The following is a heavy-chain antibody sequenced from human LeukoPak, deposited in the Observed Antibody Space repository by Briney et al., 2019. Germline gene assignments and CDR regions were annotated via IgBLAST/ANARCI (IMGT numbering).Heavy chain of an antibody. D-gene: IGHD3-10*01. J-gene: IGHJ4*02. Sequence: GGSLRLSCAASGFTFSSYTMSWVRQAPGKGLEWVSTITTSDGNTYYADSVKGRFTVSRDNSKNTLYLQMNSLRAEDTAVYYCAKEDRGLLWFGELCFDYWGQGTLVTVSS. CDR2: ITTSDGNT. CDR3: AKEDRGLLWFGELCFDY. V-gene: IGHV3-23*01. CDR1: GFTFSSYT.